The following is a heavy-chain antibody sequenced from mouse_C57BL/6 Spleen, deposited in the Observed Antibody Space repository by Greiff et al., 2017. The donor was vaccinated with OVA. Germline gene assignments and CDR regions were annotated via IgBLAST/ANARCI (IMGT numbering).Heavy chain of an antibody. CDR1: GYTFTDYN. Sequence: VQLKESGPELVKPGASVTIPCKASGYTFTDYNMDWVKQSHGKSLEWIGDINPNNGGTIDNQKFKGKATLTVDKSSSTAYMELRSLTAEDTAVYYCARGTWYFDVWGTGTTVTVSS. CDR3: ARGTWYFDV. D-gene: IGHD2-14*01. J-gene: IGHJ1*03. V-gene: IGHV1-18*01. CDR2: INPNNGGT.